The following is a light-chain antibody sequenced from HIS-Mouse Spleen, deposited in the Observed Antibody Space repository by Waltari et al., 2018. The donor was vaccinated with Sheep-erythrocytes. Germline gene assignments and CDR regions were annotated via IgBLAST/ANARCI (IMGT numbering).Light chain of an antibody. CDR2: EGS. J-gene: IGLJ3*02. CDR3: CSYAGSGTWV. Sequence: QSALTQPASVSGSPGQSITISCTGTRSDVGSDNLVSWYQQHPGKAPKLMIYEGSKRPSGVSNRFSGSKSGNTASLTISGLQAEDETDYYCCSYAGSGTWVFGGGTKLTVL. V-gene: IGLV2-23*01. CDR1: RSDVGSDNL.